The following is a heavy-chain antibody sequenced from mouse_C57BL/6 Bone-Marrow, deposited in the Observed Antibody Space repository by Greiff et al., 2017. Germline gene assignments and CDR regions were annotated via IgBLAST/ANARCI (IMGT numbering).Heavy chain of an antibody. CDR3: ARPYYGYYWAFDF. J-gene: IGHJ1*03. CDR1: GYTFTGYW. D-gene: IGHD2-9*01. V-gene: IGHV1-55*01. Sequence: QVQLQQPGAELVKPGASVKLSCKASGYTFTGYWITWVKQRPGQGLEWIGEIYPGSGSTNYNEKFKSKATLTVDTSSSTAYLQLSSLTSEDSAVYYCARPYYGYYWAFDFWGTGTTVTVSS. CDR2: IYPGSGST.